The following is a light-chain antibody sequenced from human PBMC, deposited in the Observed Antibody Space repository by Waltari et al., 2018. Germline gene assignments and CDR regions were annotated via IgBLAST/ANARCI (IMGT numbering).Light chain of an antibody. CDR1: SSDVGTYNY. V-gene: IGLV2-14*01. J-gene: IGLJ1*01. CDR2: EVT. Sequence: QSALTQPASVSGSPGQSITISCTGTSSDVGTYNYVSWYQQYPGKAPTLVISEVTNRPSVVSARFSGPKSGSTASLTISGLQTDDEAHYYCSSYTSATTLVVFGPGTWVTV. CDR3: SSYTSATTLVV.